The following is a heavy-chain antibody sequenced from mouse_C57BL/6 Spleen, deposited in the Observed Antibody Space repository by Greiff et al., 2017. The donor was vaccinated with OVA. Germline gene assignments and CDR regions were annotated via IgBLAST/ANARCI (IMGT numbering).Heavy chain of an antibody. CDR1: GYAFSSYW. V-gene: IGHV1-80*01. D-gene: IGHD2-10*02. J-gene: IGHJ1*03. Sequence: QVQLQQSGAELVKPGASVKISCKASGYAFSSYWMNWVKQRPGKGLEWIGQIYPGDGDTNYNGKFKGKATLTADKSSSTAYMQLSSLTSEDSAVYFCARSMYGHWYFDVWGTGTTVTVSS. CDR2: IYPGDGDT. CDR3: ARSMYGHWYFDV.